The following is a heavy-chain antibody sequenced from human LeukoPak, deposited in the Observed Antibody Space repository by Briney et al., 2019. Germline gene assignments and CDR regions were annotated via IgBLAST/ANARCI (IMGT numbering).Heavy chain of an antibody. J-gene: IGHJ4*02. CDR3: ARDLGRYSTSSHSDY. V-gene: IGHV1-18*01. CDR2: ISAYNDNT. Sequence: ASVKVSCKASGYTYTTYGISWVRQAPGQGLEWVGWISAYNDNTNYAQRLQGRVTMTTDTSTRTAYMELRSLRSDDTAVYYCARDLGRYSTSSHSDYWGQGTLVTVSS. D-gene: IGHD6-6*01. CDR1: GYTYTTYG.